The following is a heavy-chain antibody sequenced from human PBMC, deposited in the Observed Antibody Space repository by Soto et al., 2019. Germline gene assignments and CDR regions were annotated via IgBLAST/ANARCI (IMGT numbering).Heavy chain of an antibody. Sequence: SVKVSCKASGFTFSNYGLNWVRQAPGQGLEWMGWVSANNGHTNYAQNLQGRVSMTTDTSTSTAYMELRGLTFDDTAVYYCARDIESVTAKHFFYYYAMDVWGQGTTVTVSS. CDR3: ARDIESVTAKHFFYYYAMDV. V-gene: IGHV1-18*01. CDR1: GFTFSNYG. D-gene: IGHD2-8*01. CDR2: VSANNGHT. J-gene: IGHJ6*02.